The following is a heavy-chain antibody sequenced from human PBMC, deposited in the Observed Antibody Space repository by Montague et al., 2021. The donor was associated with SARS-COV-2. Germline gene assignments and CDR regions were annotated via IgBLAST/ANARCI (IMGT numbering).Heavy chain of an antibody. D-gene: IGHD5-12*01. CDR1: GASVRTYY. J-gene: IGHJ6*02. CDR2: LYTSGST. CDR3: ARDGADYSFAYHHEMDV. Sequence: SEALSLTCTVSGASVRTYYWSWIRQSAGKKLEWMGRLYTSGSTYYNPSFRSRVTMSLDTSKNLFSLNLSSMTAADTAVYYCARDGADYSFAYHHEMDVWGQGIAVTVSS. V-gene: IGHV4-4*07.